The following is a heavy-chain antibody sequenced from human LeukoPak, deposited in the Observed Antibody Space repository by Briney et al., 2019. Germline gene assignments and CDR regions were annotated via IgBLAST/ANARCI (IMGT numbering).Heavy chain of an antibody. CDR2: IYYSGST. CDR3: AQSLGSSNWIGNWFDP. Sequence: PSETLSLTCTVSGGSINSTNYYWGWIRQPPGKGLEWIGSIYYSGSTYYNPSLRSRVTISVDTSKNQFSLKLTSVTAADTAVYYCAQSLGSSNWIGNWFDPWGQGTLVTVSS. J-gene: IGHJ5*02. V-gene: IGHV4-39*01. CDR1: GGSINSTNYY. D-gene: IGHD6-13*01.